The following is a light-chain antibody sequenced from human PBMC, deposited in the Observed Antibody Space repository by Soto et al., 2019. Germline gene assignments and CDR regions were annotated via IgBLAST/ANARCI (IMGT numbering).Light chain of an antibody. J-gene: IGKJ1*01. CDR3: QQYGRSPLT. V-gene: IGKV3-20*01. Sequence: EIVLTQSPDTLSLSPGERATLSCRASQSVSSSSVAWYQQKPGQAPRLLIYATSYRATDIPVRFSAGGAGTDFTLIISSLEPEDFAVYYCQQYGRSPLTFGQGTKVDIK. CDR1: QSVSSSS. CDR2: ATS.